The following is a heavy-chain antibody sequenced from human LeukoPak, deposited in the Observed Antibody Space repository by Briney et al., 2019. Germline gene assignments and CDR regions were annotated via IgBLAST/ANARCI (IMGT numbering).Heavy chain of an antibody. CDR3: ARSRYYDFWSGPRGFDY. V-gene: IGHV4-39*07. CDR2: MYYSGST. CDR1: DGSISSRSQY. D-gene: IGHD3-3*01. Sequence: SETLSLTCTVSDGSISSRSQYWGWIRQPPGKGLEWIGSMYYSGSTYYNPSLKSRVTISVDTSKNQFSLKLSSVTAADTAVYYCARSRYYDFWSGPRGFDYWGQGTLVTVSS. J-gene: IGHJ4*02.